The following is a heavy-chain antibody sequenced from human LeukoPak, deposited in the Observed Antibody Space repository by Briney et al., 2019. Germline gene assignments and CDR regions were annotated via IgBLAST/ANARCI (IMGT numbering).Heavy chain of an antibody. CDR1: GFTFSKYW. CDR3: ATKQWLAPPPDS. Sequence: PGGTLRLSCAASGFTFSKYWVLWVRQAPRKGLESVTRINTDGTVTTYADSVKGRFTVSRHNADNTMFLQMNSVRDEDTAVYYCATKQWLAPPPDSWGQGTPVTVSS. D-gene: IGHD6-19*01. J-gene: IGHJ4*02. CDR2: INTDGTVT. V-gene: IGHV3-74*01.